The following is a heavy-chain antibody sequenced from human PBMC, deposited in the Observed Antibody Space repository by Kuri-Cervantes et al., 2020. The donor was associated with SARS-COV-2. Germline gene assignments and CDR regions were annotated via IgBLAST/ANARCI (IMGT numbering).Heavy chain of an antibody. V-gene: IGHV3-74*01. CDR1: GFTFSSYA. Sequence: GESLKISCAASGFTFSSYAMSWVRQAPGKGLVWVSRINSDGSSTSYADSVKGRFTISRDNAKNTLYLQMNSLRAEDAAVYYCARLRVAAAGDPWGQGTLVTVSS. J-gene: IGHJ5*02. D-gene: IGHD6-13*01. CDR3: ARLRVAAAGDP. CDR2: INSDGSST.